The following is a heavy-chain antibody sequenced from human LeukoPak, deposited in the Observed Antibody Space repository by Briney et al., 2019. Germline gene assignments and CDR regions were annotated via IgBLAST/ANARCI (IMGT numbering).Heavy chain of an antibody. Sequence: GGSLRLSCAGSGRMHWVRQVPGKGLVWVSGINHVGAATYYADSVKGRFTISRDNAKNTVSLQMNSLSAEDTAVYYCASVFDSWGQGFLVTVSS. CDR2: INHVGAAT. V-gene: IGHV3-74*01. CDR3: ASVFDS. J-gene: IGHJ4*02. CDR1: GR.